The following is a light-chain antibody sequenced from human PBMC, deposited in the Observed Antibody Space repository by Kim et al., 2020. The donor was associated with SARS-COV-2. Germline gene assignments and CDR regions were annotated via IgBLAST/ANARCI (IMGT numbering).Light chain of an antibody. Sequence: SYELTQPPSVSVAPGKTARIPCGGNNIGSKNVHWYQQKPGQAPVLVIYYDRDRPSGIPERFSGSNSGNTATLAISRVEAGDEADYFCQVWDSSSDHVVFGGGTQLTVL. CDR3: QVWDSSSDHVV. V-gene: IGLV3-21*01. J-gene: IGLJ2*01. CDR2: YDR. CDR1: NIGSKN.